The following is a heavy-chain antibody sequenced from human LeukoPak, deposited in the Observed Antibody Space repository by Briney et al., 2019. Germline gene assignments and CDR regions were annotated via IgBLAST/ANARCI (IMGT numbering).Heavy chain of an antibody. V-gene: IGHV4-59*12. CDR1: GDSMSDYF. CDR2: AADSGST. Sequence: PSETLSLTCTVSGDSMSDYFWTWIRQPPGKGLEWIGYAADSGSTNYNPSLKSRVTISVDTSKNQFSLKLSSVTAADTAVYYCARGRITMVRGVSGRAYNWFDPWGQGTLVTVSS. J-gene: IGHJ5*02. D-gene: IGHD3-10*01. CDR3: ARGRITMVRGVSGRAYNWFDP.